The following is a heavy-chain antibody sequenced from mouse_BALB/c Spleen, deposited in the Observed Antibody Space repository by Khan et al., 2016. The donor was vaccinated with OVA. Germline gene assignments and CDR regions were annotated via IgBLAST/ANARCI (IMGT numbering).Heavy chain of an antibody. CDR3: AKDRGDYAVDY. CDR1: GFSLTSYG. Sequence: QVQLKESGPGLVAPSQSLSITCTVSGFSLTSYGVSWVRQPPGKGLEWLGVIWGDGNTNFHSALRSRLSISQDNSKSQVFLKQNSLKNDDTDTYYCAKDRGDYAVDYWGQGTSGNVSS. J-gene: IGHJ4*01. V-gene: IGHV2-3*01. CDR2: IWGDGNT.